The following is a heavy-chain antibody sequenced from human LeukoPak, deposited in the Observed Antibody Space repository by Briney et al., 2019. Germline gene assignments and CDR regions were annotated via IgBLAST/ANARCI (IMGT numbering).Heavy chain of an antibody. CDR3: ARDIIAVSSFDY. V-gene: IGHV4-39*07. D-gene: IGHD6-19*01. Sequence: PSQTLSLTCTVSGGSISSGSYYWSWIRQPPGKGLEWIGSSYYSGSSYYNPSLKSRVTISRDPSKSQVSLNLSSVTAADTAVYYCARDIIAVSSFDYWGQGTLVTVSS. CDR1: GGSISSGSYY. CDR2: SYYSGSS. J-gene: IGHJ4*02.